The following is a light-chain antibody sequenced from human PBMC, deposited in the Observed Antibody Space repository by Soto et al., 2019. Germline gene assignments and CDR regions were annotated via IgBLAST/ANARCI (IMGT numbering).Light chain of an antibody. CDR3: AAWDDRLNGGV. CDR1: SSNIGSNT. V-gene: IGLV1-44*01. Sequence: QSALTQPPSASGTPGQRVTISCSGSSSNIGSNTVNWYQQLPGTAPKLLIYSSSQRPSGVPDRFSGSKSGTSASLAISGRQSGDEADYYCAAWDDRLNGGVFGGGTKLTVL. CDR2: SSS. J-gene: IGLJ2*01.